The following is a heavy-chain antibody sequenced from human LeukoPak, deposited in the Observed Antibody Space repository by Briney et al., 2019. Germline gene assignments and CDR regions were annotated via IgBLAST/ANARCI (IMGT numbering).Heavy chain of an antibody. CDR2: MNPNSGNT. J-gene: IGHJ3*02. CDR1: GYTFTSYD. V-gene: IGHV1-8*01. Sequence: ASVKVSCKASGYTFTSYDINWVRQATGQGLEWMGWMNPNSGNTGYAQKFQGRVTMTRNTSISTAYMELSSLRSEDTAVYYCARGVDPGYCSSTSCHIDAFDIWGQGTMVTVSS. CDR3: ARGVDPGYCSSTSCHIDAFDI. D-gene: IGHD2-2*01.